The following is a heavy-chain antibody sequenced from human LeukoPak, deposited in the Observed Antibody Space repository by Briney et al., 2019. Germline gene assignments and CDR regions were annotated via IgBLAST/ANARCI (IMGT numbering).Heavy chain of an antibody. CDR2: IYSGGST. Sequence: PGGPLRLSCAASGFTVSSNYMSWVRQAPGKGLEWVSVIYSGGSTYYADSVKGRFTISRHNSKNTLYLQMNSLRAEDTAVYYCARDRAYGSGSYYYYYGMDVWGQGTTVTVSS. CDR1: GFTVSSNY. V-gene: IGHV3-53*04. J-gene: IGHJ6*02. CDR3: ARDRAYGSGSYYYYYGMDV. D-gene: IGHD3-10*01.